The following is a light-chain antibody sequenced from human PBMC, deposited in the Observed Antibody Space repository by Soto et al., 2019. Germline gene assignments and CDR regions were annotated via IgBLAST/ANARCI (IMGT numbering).Light chain of an antibody. CDR1: SSDVGSYNL. CDR3: SSYTSTSTPWV. J-gene: IGLJ3*02. Sequence: QSALTQPASVSGSPGQSITISCTGTSSDVGSYNLVSWYQQHPGKAPKLMIYEGSNRPSGVSNRFSGSKSGNTASLTISGLQPEDEGDYYCSSYTSTSTPWVFGGGTKLTVL. CDR2: EGS. V-gene: IGLV2-14*02.